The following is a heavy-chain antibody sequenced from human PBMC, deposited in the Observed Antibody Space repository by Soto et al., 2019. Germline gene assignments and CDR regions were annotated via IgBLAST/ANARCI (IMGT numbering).Heavy chain of an antibody. V-gene: IGHV3-20*01. CDR3: ARKPHWQYWYFDL. CDR1: GFAFQNHG. J-gene: IGHJ2*01. D-gene: IGHD1-1*01. Sequence: EVQLVESGGSVILPGGSLRLSCAASGFAFQNHGMAWVRQVPGKGLEWVAGISGSGVNAGYADSVKGRFTISRDNGDNSLYLEINNLGVEDTALYHCARKPHWQYWYFDLWGRGTLVTVSS. CDR2: ISGSGVNA.